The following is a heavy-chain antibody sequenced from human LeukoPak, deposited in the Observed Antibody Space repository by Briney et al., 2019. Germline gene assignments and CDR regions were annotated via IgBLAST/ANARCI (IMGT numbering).Heavy chain of an antibody. CDR3: AKNGVPVRI. D-gene: IGHD4-17*01. J-gene: IGHJ4*02. Sequence: GGSLRLSCAAPGFTFSTYAMSWVRQAPGKGLEWVSAISGSGGSTYYADSVKGRFTISRDNSKNTLYLQINSLRAEDTAVYYCAKNGVPVRIWGQGTLVTVSS. CDR2: ISGSGGST. V-gene: IGHV3-23*01. CDR1: GFTFSTYA.